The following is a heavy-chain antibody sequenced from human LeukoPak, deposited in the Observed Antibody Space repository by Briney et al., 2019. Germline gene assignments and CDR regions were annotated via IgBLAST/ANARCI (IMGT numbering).Heavy chain of an antibody. CDR2: IYTSGST. D-gene: IGHD2-15*01. Sequence: PSETLSLTCTVSGGSISSYYWSWIRQPPGKGLEWIGYIYTSGSTNYNPSLKSRVTISVDTSKNQFSLKLSSVTAADTAVYYCARQMVVAANSYYYYYMDVWGKGTTVTVSS. V-gene: IGHV4-4*09. J-gene: IGHJ6*03. CDR3: ARQMVVAANSYYYYYMDV. CDR1: GGSISSYY.